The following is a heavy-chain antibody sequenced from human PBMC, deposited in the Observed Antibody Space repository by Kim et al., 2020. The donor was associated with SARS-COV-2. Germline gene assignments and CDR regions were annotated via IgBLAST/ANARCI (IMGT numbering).Heavy chain of an antibody. CDR1: GFTFSSYA. J-gene: IGHJ4*02. Sequence: GGSLRLSCAASGFTFSSYAMSWVRQAPGKGLEWVSAISGSGGSTYYADSVKGRFTISRDNSKNTLYLQMNSLRAEDTAVYYCARVLRYFDWLLPFDYWGQGTLVSVSS. V-gene: IGHV3-23*01. CDR2: ISGSGGST. D-gene: IGHD3-9*01. CDR3: ARVLRYFDWLLPFDY.